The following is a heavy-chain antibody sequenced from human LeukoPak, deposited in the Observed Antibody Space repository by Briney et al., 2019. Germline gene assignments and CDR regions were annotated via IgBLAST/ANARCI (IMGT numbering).Heavy chain of an antibody. CDR1: GGSFSGYY. D-gene: IGHD3-3*01. V-gene: IGHV4-34*01. CDR2: INHSGST. CDR3: ARGLPRNDFWSGFATYWFDP. J-gene: IGHJ5*02. Sequence: PSETLSLTCALYGGSFSGYYWSWIRQPPGKGLEWIGEINHSGSTNYKPSLRSRVTISVDRPKKQFPLKLSSVNVADTAVYYCARGLPRNDFWSGFATYWFDPWGRGTLVTVSS.